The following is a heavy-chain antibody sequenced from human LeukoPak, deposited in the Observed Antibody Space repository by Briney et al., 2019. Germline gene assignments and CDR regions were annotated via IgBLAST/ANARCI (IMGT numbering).Heavy chain of an antibody. D-gene: IGHD6-13*01. J-gene: IGHJ3*02. CDR2: ISGSGGST. CDR1: RFSFSSYA. Sequence: GGSLRLSCAASRFSFSSYAMGWVRQAPGKGLEWVSAISGSGGSTYYADSVKGRFTISRDNSKNTLYLQMNSLRAEDTAVYYCVKDQSRWLNDAFDIWGQGTMVTVSS. V-gene: IGHV3-23*01. CDR3: VKDQSRWLNDAFDI.